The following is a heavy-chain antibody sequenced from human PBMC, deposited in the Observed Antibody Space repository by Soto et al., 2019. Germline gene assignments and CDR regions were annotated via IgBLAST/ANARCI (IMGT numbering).Heavy chain of an antibody. CDR1: GDSISSGIHY. CDR2: IYYSEST. V-gene: IGHV4-31*03. CDR3: GREVTMVREIMEEYYFDY. Sequence: QVQLQESGPGLVKPSQTLSPTCSVSGDSISSGIHYWSWIRQHPGKGLEWIGYIYYSESTYYNPSLKSRVTIAVDASKNQFSLKVSSVTAADTALYYCGREVTMVREIMEEYYFDYWGQGTLVTVSS. D-gene: IGHD3-10*01. J-gene: IGHJ4*02.